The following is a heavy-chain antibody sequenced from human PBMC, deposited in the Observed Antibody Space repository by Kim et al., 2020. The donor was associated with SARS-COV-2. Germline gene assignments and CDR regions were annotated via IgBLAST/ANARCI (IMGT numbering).Heavy chain of an antibody. D-gene: IGHD6-19*01. Sequence: SETLSLTCTVSGGSISSYYWSWIRQPPGKGLEWIGYIYYSGSTNYNPSLKSRVTISVDTSKNQFSLKLSSVTAADTAGYYCARVNGASYSSGWYYYYYYMDVWGKGTTVTVSS. J-gene: IGHJ6*03. CDR2: IYYSGST. CDR1: GGSISSYY. CDR3: ARVNGASYSSGWYYYYYYMDV. V-gene: IGHV4-59*01.